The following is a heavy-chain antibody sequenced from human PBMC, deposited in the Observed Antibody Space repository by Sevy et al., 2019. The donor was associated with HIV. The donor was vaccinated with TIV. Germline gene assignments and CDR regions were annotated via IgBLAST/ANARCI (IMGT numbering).Heavy chain of an antibody. J-gene: IGHJ4*02. CDR2: IRNKADSYTT. D-gene: IGHD6-13*01. Sequence: GGSLRLSCAASGFTFSDHYMEWVRQAPGKGLEWVGRIRNKADSYTTEYAAYVKVRFTISRDDSRNSLYLLMNSLKTEDTAVYYCATHAGIAAAGRVFDYWGQGILVTVSS. CDR1: GFTFSDHY. CDR3: ATHAGIAAAGRVFDY. V-gene: IGHV3-72*01.